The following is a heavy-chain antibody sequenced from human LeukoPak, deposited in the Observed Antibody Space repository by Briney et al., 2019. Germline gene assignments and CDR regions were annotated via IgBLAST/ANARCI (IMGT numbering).Heavy chain of an antibody. CDR2: ISSSGDTI. D-gene: IGHD5-18*01. CDR3: ARTGIHLWSGSIDY. V-gene: IGHV3-48*03. CDR1: GFTFRSYE. J-gene: IGHJ4*02. Sequence: GGSLRLSCAASGFTFRSYEMNWVRQAPGKGLEWVSYISSSGDTIDYADSVKGRSTISRDNAKNSLYLQMDNLRAEDTAVYYCARTGIHLWSGSIDYWGQGTLVTVSS.